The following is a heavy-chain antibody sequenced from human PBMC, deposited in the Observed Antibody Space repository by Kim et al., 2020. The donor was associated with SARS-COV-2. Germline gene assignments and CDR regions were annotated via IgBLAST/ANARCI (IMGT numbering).Heavy chain of an antibody. Sequence: ASVKVSCKASGYSFTAYYIHWVRQAPGRGLEWLGRINPTSGGANYAENFQGRVSMTRDSSISSAYMELSRLASDDTAVYYCARNIYYDSSGYYFDYWGQG. CDR2: INPTSGGA. CDR1: GYSFTAYY. V-gene: IGHV1-2*06. D-gene: IGHD3-22*01. CDR3: ARNIYYDSSGYYFDY. J-gene: IGHJ4*02.